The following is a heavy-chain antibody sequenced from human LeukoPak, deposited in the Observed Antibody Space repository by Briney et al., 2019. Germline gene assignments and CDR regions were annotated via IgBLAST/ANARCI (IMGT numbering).Heavy chain of an antibody. J-gene: IGHJ4*02. D-gene: IGHD4-17*01. V-gene: IGHV3-30*18. Sequence: GRSLTLSCAASGFTFSSYGMHWVRQAPGKGLEWVAVISHDGSNKYCADSVKGRFTISRDNSKNTLYLQMNSLRAEDTAVYYCAKGQASVTYKYFFDYWGQGTLVTVSS. CDR1: GFTFSSYG. CDR2: ISHDGSNK. CDR3: AKGQASVTYKYFFDY.